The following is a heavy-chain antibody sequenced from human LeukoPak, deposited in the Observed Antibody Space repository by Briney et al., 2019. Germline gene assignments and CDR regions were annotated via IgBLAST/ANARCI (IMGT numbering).Heavy chain of an antibody. CDR3: ARGGQGDGYSADDAFDI. Sequence: SQTLSLTCAISGDSVSSNSAAWNWIRQFPSRGLEWLGRTYYRSKWYNDYAVSVKSRITINPDTSKNQFSLQLNSVTPEDTAVYYCARGGQGDGYSADDAFDIWGQGTMVTVSS. D-gene: IGHD5-24*01. CDR1: GDSVSSNSAA. CDR2: TYYRSKWYN. J-gene: IGHJ3*02. V-gene: IGHV6-1*01.